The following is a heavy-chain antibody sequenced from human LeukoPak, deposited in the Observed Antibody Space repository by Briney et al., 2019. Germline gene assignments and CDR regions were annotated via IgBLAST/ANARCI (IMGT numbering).Heavy chain of an antibody. D-gene: IGHD4/OR15-4a*01. CDR2: IYSDNT. Sequence: GGTLGLSCTVSGFTVSSNSMSWVRQAPGKGLEWVSFIYSDNTHYSDSVKGRFTISRDNSKNTLYLQMNSLRAEDTAVYYRARRAGAYSHPYDYWGQGTLVTVSS. J-gene: IGHJ4*02. CDR1: GFTVSSNS. V-gene: IGHV3-53*01. CDR3: ARRAGAYSHPYDY.